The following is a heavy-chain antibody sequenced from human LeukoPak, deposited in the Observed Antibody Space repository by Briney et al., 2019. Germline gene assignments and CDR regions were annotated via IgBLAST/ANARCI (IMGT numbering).Heavy chain of an antibody. D-gene: IGHD6-6*01. J-gene: IGHJ5*02. V-gene: IGHV1-18*01. CDR2: ISGYNGNT. CDR3: ARDVEAARPGWFDP. CDR1: GYTFTTYG. Sequence: ASVKVSCKASGYTFTTYGITWVRQAPGQGLEWMGWISGYNGNTIYAQKLQGRVTMTTDTSTSTAYMELRSLRSDDTAVYYCARDVEAARPGWFDPWGQGTLVSVSS.